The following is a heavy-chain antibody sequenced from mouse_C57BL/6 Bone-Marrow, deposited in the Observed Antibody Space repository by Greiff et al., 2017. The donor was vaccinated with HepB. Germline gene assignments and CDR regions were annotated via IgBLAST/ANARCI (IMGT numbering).Heavy chain of an antibody. Sequence: EVQRVESGGGLVKPGGSLKLSCAASGFTFSSYAMSWVRQTPEKRLEWVATISDGGSYTYYPDNVKGRFTISRDNAKNNLYLQMSHLKSEDTAMSYCARVSYPHYFDYWGQGTTLTVSS. CDR3: ARVSYPHYFDY. CDR1: GFTFSSYA. J-gene: IGHJ2*01. CDR2: ISDGGSYT. V-gene: IGHV5-4*01. D-gene: IGHD2-10*01.